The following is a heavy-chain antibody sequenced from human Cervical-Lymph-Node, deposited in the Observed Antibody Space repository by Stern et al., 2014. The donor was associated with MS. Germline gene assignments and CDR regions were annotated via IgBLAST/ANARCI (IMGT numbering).Heavy chain of an antibody. CDR1: GFTFNKYA. Sequence: EVQLVESGGDLVQPGGSLRLSCAASGFTFNKYAMNLVRQAPGKGLEWVSTISGSCSSIYYADSVKGRFNISRDNSENTLYLQMHSLRAEDTAIYYCAKQYFDSSGYSYYYGMDVWGQGTTVTVSS. D-gene: IGHD3-22*01. J-gene: IGHJ6*02. CDR3: AKQYFDSSGYSYYYGMDV. V-gene: IGHV3-23*04. CDR2: ISGSCSSI.